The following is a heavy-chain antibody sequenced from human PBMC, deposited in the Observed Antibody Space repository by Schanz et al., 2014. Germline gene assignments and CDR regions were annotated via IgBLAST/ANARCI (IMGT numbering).Heavy chain of an antibody. J-gene: IGHJ4*02. Sequence: EVKLVESGGGLVQPGGSLRLSCLASGFTFSTTWMNWVRQAPGKGLEWVGRITNKPNNYNTEYAASVKGRFTISRDDSRNSLYLQMSSLKTEDTAVYYCVRLDVHDYWGQGTLVTVSA. CDR2: ITNKPNNYNT. CDR3: VRLDVHDY. CDR1: GFTFSTTW. D-gene: IGHD3-16*01. V-gene: IGHV3-72*01.